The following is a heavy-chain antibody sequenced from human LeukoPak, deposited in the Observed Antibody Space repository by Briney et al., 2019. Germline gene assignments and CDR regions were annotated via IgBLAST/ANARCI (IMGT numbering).Heavy chain of an antibody. Sequence: ASVKVSCKASGGTFSSYAISWVRQAPGQGLEWMGGIIPIFGTANYAQKFQGRVTITADKSTSTAYMELSSLRSEDTAVYYCARTDSSGWYRVWYFDYWGQGTLVTVSS. D-gene: IGHD6-19*01. J-gene: IGHJ4*02. CDR1: GGTFSSYA. V-gene: IGHV1-69*06. CDR2: IIPIFGTA. CDR3: ARTDSSGWYRVWYFDY.